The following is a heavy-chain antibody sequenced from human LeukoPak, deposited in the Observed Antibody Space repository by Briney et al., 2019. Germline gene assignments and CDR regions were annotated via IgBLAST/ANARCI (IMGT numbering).Heavy chain of an antibody. Sequence: RGESLKIPCVASGYNFTFYWIGWVRQMPGKGLEWMGIIYPGDSDTRYSPSFQGQVTISADKSINTAYLQWSSLKASDTAIYYCARRELYSGYDAYYGVDVWGQGTTVIVSS. J-gene: IGHJ6*02. CDR2: IYPGDSDT. CDR1: GYNFTFYW. D-gene: IGHD5-12*01. CDR3: ARRELYSGYDAYYGVDV. V-gene: IGHV5-51*01.